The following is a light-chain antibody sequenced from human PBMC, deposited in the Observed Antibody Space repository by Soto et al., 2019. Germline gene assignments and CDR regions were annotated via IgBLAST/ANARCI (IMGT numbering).Light chain of an antibody. CDR1: QSLRNY. CDR3: QQRSDWPPT. CDR2: DAS. V-gene: IGKV3-11*01. Sequence: ENVLTQSPSTLSLSPGDTSTLSCIATQSLRNYLAWYQQKLGQAPRLLIYDASKRATGIPARFSGSGSGTDFTLTISSLEPEDFAVYFCQQRSDWPPTFGQGTRL. J-gene: IGKJ5*01.